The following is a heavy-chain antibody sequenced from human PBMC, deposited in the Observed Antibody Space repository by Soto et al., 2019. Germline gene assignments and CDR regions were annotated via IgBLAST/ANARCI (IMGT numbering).Heavy chain of an antibody. CDR2: INPSGGST. CDR3: ARDLVVLMVYAIPYYYYYGMDV. V-gene: IGHV1-46*01. J-gene: IGHJ6*02. D-gene: IGHD2-8*01. Sequence: GASVKVSCKASGYTFTSCYMHWVRQAPGQGLEWMGIINPSGGSTSYAQKFQGRVTMTRDTSTSTVYMELSSLRSEDTAVYYCARDLVVLMVYAIPYYYYYGMDVWGQGTTVTVSS. CDR1: GYTFTSCY.